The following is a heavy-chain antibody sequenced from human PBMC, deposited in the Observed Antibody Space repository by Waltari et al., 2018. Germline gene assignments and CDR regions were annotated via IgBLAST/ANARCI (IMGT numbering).Heavy chain of an antibody. V-gene: IGHV4-34*01. Sequence: QVQLQLWGAGLLKPSETLSLTCAVYGGSFSGYYWSWIRQPPGKGLEWIGEINHSGSTNYNPSLKSRVTISVDTSKNQFSLKLSSVTAADTAVYYCARGGGPYDAFDIWGQGTMVTVSS. CDR3: ARGGGPYDAFDI. CDR2: INHSGST. CDR1: GGSFSGYY. D-gene: IGHD3-16*01. J-gene: IGHJ3*02.